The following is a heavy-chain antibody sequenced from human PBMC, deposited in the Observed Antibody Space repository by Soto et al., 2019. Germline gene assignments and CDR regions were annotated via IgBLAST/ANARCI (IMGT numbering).Heavy chain of an antibody. CDR1: GFTFSSYG. J-gene: IGHJ4*02. Sequence: LRLSCAASGFTFSSYGMHWVRQAPGKGLEWVAVISYDGSNKYYADSVKGRFTISRDNSKNTLYLQMNSLRAEDTAVYYCAKMGGYCGGDCYNVPFDYWGQGTLVTVSS. CDR2: ISYDGSNK. V-gene: IGHV3-30*18. D-gene: IGHD2-21*02. CDR3: AKMGGYCGGDCYNVPFDY.